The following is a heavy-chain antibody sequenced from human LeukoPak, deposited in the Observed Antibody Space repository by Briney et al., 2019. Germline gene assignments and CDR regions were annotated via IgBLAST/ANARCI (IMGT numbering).Heavy chain of an antibody. Sequence: GSLRLSCAASGFTFSSYAMTWVRQAPGKGLEWVSAISGSGGTTYYADSVKGRFTISRDNSKNTLYLQLNSLRAEDTALYYCAKRPRGSSSWYYFDYWGQGTLVTVSS. CDR2: ISGSGGTT. CDR3: AKRPRGSSSWYYFDY. V-gene: IGHV3-23*01. CDR1: GFTFSSYA. D-gene: IGHD6-13*01. J-gene: IGHJ4*02.